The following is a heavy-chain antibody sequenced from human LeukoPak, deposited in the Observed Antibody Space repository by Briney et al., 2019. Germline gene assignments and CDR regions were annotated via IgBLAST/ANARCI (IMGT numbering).Heavy chain of an antibody. J-gene: IGHJ6*03. V-gene: IGHV5-51*01. D-gene: IGHD6-6*01. Sequence: GESLKISCKGPGYSFTSYWIGWVRQMPGKGLEWMGIIYPGDSDTRYSPSFQGQVTISADKSISTAYLQWSSLKASDTAMYYCARLGGEQLAPSYYYYMDVWGKGTTVTVSS. CDR3: ARLGGEQLAPSYYYYMDV. CDR1: GYSFTSYW. CDR2: IYPGDSDT.